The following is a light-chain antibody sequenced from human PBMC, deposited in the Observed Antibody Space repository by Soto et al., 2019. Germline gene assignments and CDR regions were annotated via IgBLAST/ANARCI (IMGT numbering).Light chain of an antibody. CDR3: QQYNSWLWT. CDR1: QSLSSGY. V-gene: IGKV3-20*01. J-gene: IGKJ1*01. Sequence: EIVLTQSPGTLSLSPGERVTLSCRAGQSLSSGYLAWYQQKFGQAPRLLIYDASRRATGIPERFSGSGSGTDFTLTINRLEPEDFAVYYCQQYNSWLWTFGQGTKVNI. CDR2: DAS.